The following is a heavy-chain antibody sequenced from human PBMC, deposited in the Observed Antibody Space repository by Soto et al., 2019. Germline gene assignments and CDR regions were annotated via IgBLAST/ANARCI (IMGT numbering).Heavy chain of an antibody. D-gene: IGHD5-12*01. CDR3: AKDLESGYSGFVNFDY. Sequence: GGSLRLSCAASGFTFSSYTMTWVRQAPGKGPEWVSSISGNGESTKYADSVKGRFTISRDNSKNTLYLQMNSLRAEDTAVYYCAKDLESGYSGFVNFDYSGQGTLVTVSS. V-gene: IGHV3-23*01. CDR2: ISGNGEST. J-gene: IGHJ4*02. CDR1: GFTFSSYT.